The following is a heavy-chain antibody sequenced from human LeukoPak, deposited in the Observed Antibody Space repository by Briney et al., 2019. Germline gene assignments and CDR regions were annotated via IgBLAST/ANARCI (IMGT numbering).Heavy chain of an antibody. CDR2: IKQDGSEK. D-gene: IGHD3-9*01. Sequence: PGGSLRLSCAASGFIFSSYWMTWVRQAPGKGLEWVANIKQDGSEKYYVDSVKGRFTISRDNAKNSLYLQMNSLRAEDTAVYYCARPRPYDTRYYAYYGMDVWGQGTTVTFSS. CDR3: ARPRPYDTRYYAYYGMDV. V-gene: IGHV3-7*01. CDR1: GFIFSSYW. J-gene: IGHJ6*02.